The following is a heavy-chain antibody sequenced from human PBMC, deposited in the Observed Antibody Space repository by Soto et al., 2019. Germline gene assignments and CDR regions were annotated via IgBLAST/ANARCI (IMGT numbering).Heavy chain of an antibody. CDR2: IYHSGST. D-gene: IGHD2-15*01. J-gene: IGHJ5*02. V-gene: IGHV4-4*02. Sequence: SLTCAVSSGSISSSNWWSWVRQPPGKGLEWIGEIYHSGSTNYNPSLKSRVTISVDKSKNQFSLKLSSVTAADTAVYYCARVRAEGYCSGGSCYSISYWFDPWGQGTLVTVSS. CDR1: SGSISSSNW. CDR3: ARVRAEGYCSGGSCYSISYWFDP.